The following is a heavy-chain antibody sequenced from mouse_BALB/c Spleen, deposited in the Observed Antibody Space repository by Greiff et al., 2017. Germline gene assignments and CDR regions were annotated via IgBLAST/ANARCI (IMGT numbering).Heavy chain of an antibody. J-gene: IGHJ4*01. CDR2: ISSGSSTI. D-gene: IGHD2-4*01. Sequence: EVKLMESGGGLVQPGGSRKLSCAASGFTFSSFGMHWVRQAPEKGLEWVAYISSGSSTIYYADTVKGRFTISRDNPKNTLFLQMTSLRSEDTAMYYCARNDYDRDYYAMDYWGQGTSVTVSS. V-gene: IGHV5-17*02. CDR3: ARNDYDRDYYAMDY. CDR1: GFTFSSFG.